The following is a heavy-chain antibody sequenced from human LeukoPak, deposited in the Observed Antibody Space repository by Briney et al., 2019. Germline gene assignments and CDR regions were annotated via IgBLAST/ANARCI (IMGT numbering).Heavy chain of an antibody. D-gene: IGHD5-18*01. CDR3: ARGGYNYGSYDY. J-gene: IGHJ4*02. V-gene: IGHV3-53*01. CDR1: GFAFTTYG. Sequence: GGSLRLSCAASGFAFTTYGMNWVRQAPGKGLEWVSIIYSGGGTYYADSVKGRFTISRDNSKNTLYLQMNSLRAEDTAVYYCARGGYNYGSYDYWGQGTLVTVSS. CDR2: IYSGGGT.